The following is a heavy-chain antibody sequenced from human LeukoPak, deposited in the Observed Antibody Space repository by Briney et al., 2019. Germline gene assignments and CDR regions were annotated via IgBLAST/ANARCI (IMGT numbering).Heavy chain of an antibody. CDR2: IDSDGSTT. D-gene: IGHD3-10*01. CDR1: GITLSNYG. CDR3: ARGVTSTIRGVGY. J-gene: IGHJ4*02. Sequence: GGSLRLSCAISGITLSNYGMSWVRQAPGKGLVWVSRIDSDGSTTNYADSVKGRFTISRDNAKNTLYLQMNSLRAEDTAVYFCARGVTSTIRGVGYWGQGSLVTVSS. V-gene: IGHV3-74*01.